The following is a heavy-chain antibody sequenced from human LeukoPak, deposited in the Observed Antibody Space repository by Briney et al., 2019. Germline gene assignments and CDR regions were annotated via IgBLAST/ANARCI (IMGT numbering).Heavy chain of an antibody. V-gene: IGHV4-59*08. J-gene: IGHJ4*02. CDR2: IYYSGST. CDR1: GGSISSYY. D-gene: IGHD4-17*01. Sequence: SETLSLTCTVSGGSISSYYWSWIRQPPGKGLEWIGYIYYSGSTNYNPSLKSRVTISVDTSKNQFSLKLSSVTAADTAVYYCARHDPYGDYSPTFDYWGQGTLVTVSS. CDR3: ARHDPYGDYSPTFDY.